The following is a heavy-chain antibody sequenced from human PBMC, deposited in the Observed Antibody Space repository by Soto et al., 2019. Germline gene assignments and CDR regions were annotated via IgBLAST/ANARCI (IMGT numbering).Heavy chain of an antibody. Sequence: ASVKVSCKASGYKFSSYALSWVRQAPGQGLEWLGWISVDSGNTKYVQSLQDRVSMTTDTSTSTAYMELTSLRSEDTAVYYCARSVGYCSGGSCYSEFDYWGQGTLVTVSS. CDR3: ARSVGYCSGGSCYSEFDY. V-gene: IGHV1-18*01. D-gene: IGHD2-15*01. CDR1: GYKFSSYA. J-gene: IGHJ4*02. CDR2: ISVDSGNT.